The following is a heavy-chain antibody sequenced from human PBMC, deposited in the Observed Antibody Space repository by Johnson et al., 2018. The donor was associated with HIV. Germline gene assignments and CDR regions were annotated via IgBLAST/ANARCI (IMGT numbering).Heavy chain of an antibody. CDR3: AKGGSLTQDAPFDI. D-gene: IGHD1-14*01. J-gene: IGHJ3*02. V-gene: IGHV3-30*04. CDR2: ISYDGSNK. Sequence: QVQLVESGGGVVQPGRSLRLSCAASGFTFSSYAMHWVRQAPGKGLEWVAVISYDGSNKYYADSVKGRFTISRDNSKNTLYLQMNSLRAEDTAVYYCAKGGSLTQDAPFDIWGQGT. CDR1: GFTFSSYA.